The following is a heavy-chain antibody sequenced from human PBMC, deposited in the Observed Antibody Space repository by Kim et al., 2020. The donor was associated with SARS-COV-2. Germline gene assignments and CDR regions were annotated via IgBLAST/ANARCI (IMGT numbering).Heavy chain of an antibody. J-gene: IGHJ4*02. CDR2: T. D-gene: IGHD7-27*01. V-gene: IGHV1-24*01. CDR3: ATENWGLVFDY. Sequence: TIYAQEFQARVTMTEDTSTVTAYMELSSLRSEDTAVYYCATENWGLVFDYWGQGTLVTVSS.